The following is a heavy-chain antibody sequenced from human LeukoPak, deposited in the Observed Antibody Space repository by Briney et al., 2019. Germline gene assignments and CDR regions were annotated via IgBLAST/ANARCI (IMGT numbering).Heavy chain of an antibody. J-gene: IGHJ4*02. D-gene: IGHD6-19*01. Sequence: GGSLRLSCAASGFTFSSYSMNWVRQAPGKELEWVSSISSSSSYIYYADSVKGRFTISRDNAKNSLYLQMNSLRAEDTAVYYCARDTAVAGTNDYWGQGTLVTVSS. CDR2: ISSSSSYI. CDR1: GFTFSSYS. CDR3: ARDTAVAGTNDY. V-gene: IGHV3-21*01.